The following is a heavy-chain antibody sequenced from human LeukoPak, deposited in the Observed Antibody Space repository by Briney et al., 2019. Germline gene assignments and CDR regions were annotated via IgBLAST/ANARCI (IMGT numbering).Heavy chain of an antibody. CDR3: ARVLFGYGGNSAIDY. CDR2: IYYSGST. Sequence: SETLSLTCTVSGGSISSYYWSWIRQPPGKGLEWIGYIYYSGSTNYNPSLKSRVTISVDASKNQFSLKLTSVTAADTAVYHCARVLFGYGGNSAIDYWGQGTLVTVSS. V-gene: IGHV4-59*01. D-gene: IGHD4-23*01. CDR1: GGSISSYY. J-gene: IGHJ4*02.